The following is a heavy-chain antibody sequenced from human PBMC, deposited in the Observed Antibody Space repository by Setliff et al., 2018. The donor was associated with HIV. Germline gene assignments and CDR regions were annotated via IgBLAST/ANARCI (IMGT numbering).Heavy chain of an antibody. J-gene: IGHJ6*03. CDR2: ISASSVNT. V-gene: IGHV1-18*01. CDR1: GYTFINYH. CDR3: ARVPVSNYYYMDV. Sequence: AGPVKVSCKASGYTFINYHITWVRQAPGQGLEWVGSISASSVNTNYTQGRVTMTTDISTSTAYMELRSLRSADSAVYYCARVPVSNYYYMDVWGKGTTVTV.